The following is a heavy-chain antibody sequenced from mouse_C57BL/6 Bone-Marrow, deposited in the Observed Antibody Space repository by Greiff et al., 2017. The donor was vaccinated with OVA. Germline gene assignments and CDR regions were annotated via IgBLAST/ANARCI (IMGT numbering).Heavy chain of an antibody. CDR2: INPNNGGT. CDR3: ARLGNYFDY. CDR1: GYTFTDYY. J-gene: IGHJ2*01. Sequence: DVQLQESGPELVKPGASVKISCKASGYTFTDYYMNWVKQSHGKSLEWIGDINPNNGGTSYTQKFKGKATLTVVKSSNTAYMELRSLTSEASAVYYCARLGNYFDYWGQGTTLTVSS. D-gene: IGHD2-14*01. V-gene: IGHV1-26*01.